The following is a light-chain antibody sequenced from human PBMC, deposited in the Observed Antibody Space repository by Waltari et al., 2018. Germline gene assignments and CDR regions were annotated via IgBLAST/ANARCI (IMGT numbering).Light chain of an antibody. Sequence: EIVMTQSPVTLSVSPGEGATLSCKASQSVSSKLAWYGQKTGQPPRLLIYGGSTRATGIPARFSGSGSGTEFTLTISSLQSEDFAVYYCQQYNNWPLTFGGGTKVEIK. CDR2: GGS. V-gene: IGKV3D-15*01. J-gene: IGKJ4*01. CDR3: QQYNNWPLT. CDR1: QSVSSK.